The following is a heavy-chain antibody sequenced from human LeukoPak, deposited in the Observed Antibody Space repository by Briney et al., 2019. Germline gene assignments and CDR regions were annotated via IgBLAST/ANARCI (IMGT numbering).Heavy chain of an antibody. Sequence: SVKVSCKASGGTFSSYAISWVRQAPGQGLEWMGRIIPILGIANHAQKFQGRVTITADKSTSTAYMELSRLRSDDTAVYYCARGGDYEGHYFDYWGQGTLVTVSS. CDR2: IIPILGIA. CDR3: ARGGDYEGHYFDY. V-gene: IGHV1-69*04. J-gene: IGHJ4*02. D-gene: IGHD4-17*01. CDR1: GGTFSSYA.